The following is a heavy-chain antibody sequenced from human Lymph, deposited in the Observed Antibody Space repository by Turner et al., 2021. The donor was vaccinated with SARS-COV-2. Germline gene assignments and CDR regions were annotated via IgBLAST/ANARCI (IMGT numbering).Heavy chain of an antibody. CDR3: ARDEGHYGMDV. Sequence: EVKLVESGGGLVQPGGSLRLSCAASGFTVSSNYMTWVRQAPGKGLEWVSVIYSGGSTYYADSVKGRFTISRHNSKHTLYLQMNSLRAEDTAVYYCARDEGHYGMDVWGQGTTVTVSS. CDR2: IYSGGST. CDR1: GFTVSSNY. V-gene: IGHV3-53*04. J-gene: IGHJ6*02.